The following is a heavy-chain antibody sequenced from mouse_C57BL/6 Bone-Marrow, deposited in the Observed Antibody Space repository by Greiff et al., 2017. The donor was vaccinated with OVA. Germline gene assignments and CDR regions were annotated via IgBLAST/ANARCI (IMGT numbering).Heavy chain of an antibody. CDR1: GYSITSGYY. D-gene: IGHD2-3*01. J-gene: IGHJ3*01. CDR3: ARGGDGYYLFAY. V-gene: IGHV3-6*01. CDR2: ISYDGSD. Sequence: ESGPGLVKPSQSLSLTCSVTGYSITSGYYWNWIRQFPGNQLEWMGYISYDGSDNYNPSLKNRISITRDTSKNQFFLKLNSVTTEDTATYYCARGGDGYYLFAYWGQGTLVTVSA.